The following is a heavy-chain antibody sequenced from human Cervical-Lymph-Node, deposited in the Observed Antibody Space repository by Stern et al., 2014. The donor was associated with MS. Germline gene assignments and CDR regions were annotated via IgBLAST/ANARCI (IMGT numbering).Heavy chain of an antibody. V-gene: IGHV1-46*03. Sequence: QVQLGQSGAEVKKPGASVKVSCKASGYIYISYYMHWVRQAPGQGLEWMGLINPTGGATSYAQKFQGRVTMARDTSTSTFYLDLYSLTSEDSAVYYCATQGRGQFFGELPPAFWGQGTLVNVPS. D-gene: IGHD3-10*01. CDR2: INPTGGAT. J-gene: IGHJ4*02. CDR1: GYIYISYY. CDR3: ATQGRGQFFGELPPAF.